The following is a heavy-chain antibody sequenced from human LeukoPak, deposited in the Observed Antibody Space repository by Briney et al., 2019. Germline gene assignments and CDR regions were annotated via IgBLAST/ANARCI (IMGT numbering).Heavy chain of an antibody. CDR1: GFTFSYCA. CDR2: ISSDGSDK. V-gene: IGHV3-30-3*01. Sequence: GGSLRLSCAASGFTFSYCAMHWVRQAPGKGLEWVAFISSDGSDKYYADSMKGRFTISRDNSKNTLYLQMTSLRGDDTAMYYCAREGTARDAFDIWGQGTMVTVSS. D-gene: IGHD2-21*02. J-gene: IGHJ3*02. CDR3: AREGTARDAFDI.